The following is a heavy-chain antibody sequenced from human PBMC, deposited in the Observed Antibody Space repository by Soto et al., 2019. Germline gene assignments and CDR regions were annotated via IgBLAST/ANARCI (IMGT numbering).Heavy chain of an antibody. Sequence: GGSLRLSCAASGFTFSSYAMHRVRQAPGKGLEWVAVISYDGSNKYYADSVKGRFTISRDNSKNTLYLQMNSLRAEDTAVYYCARDHKIGTVVTPGAYYYYGMDVWGQGTTVTVSS. J-gene: IGHJ6*02. D-gene: IGHD2-21*02. CDR2: ISYDGSNK. CDR1: GFTFSSYA. CDR3: ARDHKIGTVVTPGAYYYYGMDV. V-gene: IGHV3-30-3*01.